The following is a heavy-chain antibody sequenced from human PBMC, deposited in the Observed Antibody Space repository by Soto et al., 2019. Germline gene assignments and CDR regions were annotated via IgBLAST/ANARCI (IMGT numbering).Heavy chain of an antibody. Sequence: QVQLQESGPGLVKPSETLSLTCTVSGGSISSYYWSWIRQPPGKGLEWIGYIYYSGSTNYNPSLTSRVTISVDTSKNQFSLKLSSVTAADTAVYYCAIVLSWHDAFDIWGQGTMVTVSS. V-gene: IGHV4-59*01. CDR1: GGSISSYY. J-gene: IGHJ3*02. CDR2: IYYSGST. CDR3: AIVLSWHDAFDI. D-gene: IGHD6-13*01.